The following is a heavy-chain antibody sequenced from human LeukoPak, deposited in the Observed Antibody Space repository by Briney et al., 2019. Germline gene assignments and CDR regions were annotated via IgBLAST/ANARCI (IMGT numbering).Heavy chain of an antibody. CDR3: ARDLQLLLDY. CDR1: GGTFSSYA. V-gene: IGHV1-69*04. CDR2: IIPIFGIA. D-gene: IGHD5-24*01. J-gene: IGHJ4*02. Sequence: ASVTVSCKASGGTFSSYAISWVRQAPGQGLEWMGRIIPIFGIANYAQKFRGRVTITADKSTSTAYMEPSSLRSEDTAVYYCARDLQLLLDYWGQGTLVTVSS.